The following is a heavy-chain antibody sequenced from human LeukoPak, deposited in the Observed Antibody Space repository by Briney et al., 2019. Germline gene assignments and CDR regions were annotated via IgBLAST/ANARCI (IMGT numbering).Heavy chain of an antibody. CDR1: GYTFTGYY. D-gene: IGHD1-26*01. CDR3: ARARGATRGHYYYYMDV. CDR2: IEPNSGGT. Sequence: GASVKVSCKASGYTFTGYYMHWVRQAPGQGLEWMGWIEPNSGGTNYAQKFQGRVTMTRDTSISTDYMVLNRLRSDDTAVYYCARARGATRGHYYYYMDVWGKGTTVTISS. V-gene: IGHV1-2*02. J-gene: IGHJ6*03.